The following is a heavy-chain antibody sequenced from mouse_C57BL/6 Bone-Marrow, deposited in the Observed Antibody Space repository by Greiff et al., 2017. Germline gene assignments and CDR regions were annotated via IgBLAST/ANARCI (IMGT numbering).Heavy chain of an antibody. CDR3: ARDYCSSYWYFDV. CDR1: GYTFTSYD. V-gene: IGHV1-85*01. D-gene: IGHD1-1*01. CDR2: IYPRDGST. Sequence: VQLQQSGPELVKPGASVKLSCTASGYTFTSYDINWVKQRPGQGLEWIGWIYPRDGSTKYNEKFKGKATLTVDTSSSTAYMELHSLTSEDSAVYFCARDYCSSYWYFDVWGTGTTVTVSS. J-gene: IGHJ1*03.